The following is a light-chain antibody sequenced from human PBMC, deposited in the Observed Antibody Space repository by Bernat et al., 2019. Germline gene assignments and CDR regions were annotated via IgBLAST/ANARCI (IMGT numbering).Light chain of an antibody. CDR1: SGSIASTY. CDR3: QSYDSSNQRV. Sequence: NFMLTQPHSVSDSPGKTVTICCTRTSGSIASTYVQWFQQRPGSAPTTVIYEDNHRPSGVPDRFSGSIDSSSNSASLTISGLKTEDEADYYWQSYDSSNQRVFGGGTKLAVL. J-gene: IGLJ3*02. V-gene: IGLV6-57*04. CDR2: EDN.